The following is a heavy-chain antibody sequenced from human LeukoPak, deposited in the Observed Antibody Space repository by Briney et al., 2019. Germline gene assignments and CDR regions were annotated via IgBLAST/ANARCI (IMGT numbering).Heavy chain of an antibody. CDR1: GYTFSGYY. CDR2: VNPSGGST. J-gene: IGHJ4*02. V-gene: IGHV1-46*01. D-gene: IGHD6-13*01. Sequence: ASVKVSCKASGYTFSGYYMHWVRQAPGQGLEWMGIVNPSGGSTSYAQKFQGRVTMTRDMSTSTVYMELSSLRSEDTAVYYCARGSSSLGYFDYWGQGTLVTVSS. CDR3: ARGSSSLGYFDY.